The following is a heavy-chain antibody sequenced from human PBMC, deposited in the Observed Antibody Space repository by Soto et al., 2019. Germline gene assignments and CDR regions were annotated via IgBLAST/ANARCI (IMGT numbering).Heavy chain of an antibody. D-gene: IGHD3-10*01. CDR3: ARLFRGSGSSSSMVDY. J-gene: IGHJ4*02. CDR2: IYYTGST. CDR1: GGSISSTSNY. V-gene: IGHV4-39*01. Sequence: QLQLQESGPGLVKPSETLSLICSVSGGSISSTSNYWGWIRQPPGKELEWIGTIYYTGSTYYNPSLKSRVTRAVDTTKNQYSLRMSSVTATNTAVYYCARLFRGSGSSSSMVDYWGQGNLVTVSS.